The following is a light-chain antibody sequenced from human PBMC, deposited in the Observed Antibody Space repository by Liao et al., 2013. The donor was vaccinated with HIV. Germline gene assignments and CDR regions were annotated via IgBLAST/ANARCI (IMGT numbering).Light chain of an antibody. CDR3: QSADSTDTFVL. CDR2: KDT. V-gene: IGLV3-25*03. J-gene: IGLJ2*01. Sequence: SYELTQSPSVSVSPGQTATITCSGDALPIQYAYWYQQRPGQAPILVIYKDTERPSGIPERFSGSNSGTTVTLTISGVQAEDEADYYCQSADSTDTFVLFGGGTKLTVL. CDR1: ALPIQY.